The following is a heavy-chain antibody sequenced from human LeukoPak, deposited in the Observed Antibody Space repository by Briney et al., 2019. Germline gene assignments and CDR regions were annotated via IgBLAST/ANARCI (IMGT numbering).Heavy chain of an antibody. J-gene: IGHJ3*02. V-gene: IGHV3-21*01. CDR2: ISSSSSYI. CDR1: GFTFSSYS. Sequence: GGSLRLSCAASGFTFSSYSMNWVRQAPGKGLEWVSSISSSSSYIYYADSVKGRFTISRDNAKNSLYLQMNSLRAEDTAVYYCARGRYSRTLGLAFDIWGQGTMVTVSS. D-gene: IGHD5-18*01. CDR3: ARGRYSRTLGLAFDI.